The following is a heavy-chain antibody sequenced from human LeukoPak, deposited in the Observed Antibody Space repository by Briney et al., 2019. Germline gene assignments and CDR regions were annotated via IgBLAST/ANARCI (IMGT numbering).Heavy chain of an antibody. CDR3: AKGVDSGGTCYSSIDC. Sequence: GGSLRLSCAASGFTFSNYAMTWVRQAPGKGLEWVSVISGSGGNTLYATSVKGRFSTSRDNSKNTLYLQMNSLRAEDTAVYYCAKGVDSGGTCYSSIDCWGQGTLVTVSP. D-gene: IGHD2-15*01. J-gene: IGHJ4*02. CDR2: ISGSGGNT. V-gene: IGHV3-23*01. CDR1: GFTFSNYA.